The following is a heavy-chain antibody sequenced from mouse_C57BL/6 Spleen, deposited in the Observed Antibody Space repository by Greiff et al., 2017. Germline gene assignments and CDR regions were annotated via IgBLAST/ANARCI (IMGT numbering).Heavy chain of an antibody. J-gene: IGHJ4*01. Sequence: VQLQESGPELVKPGASVKISCKASGYAFSSSWMNWVKQRPGKGLEWIGRIYPGDGDTNYNGKFKGKATLTADKSSSTAYMQLSSLTSEDSAVXFCARGHRYAMDYWGQGTSVTVSS. CDR2: IYPGDGDT. V-gene: IGHV1-82*01. CDR3: ARGHRYAMDY. CDR1: GYAFSSSW. D-gene: IGHD3-3*01.